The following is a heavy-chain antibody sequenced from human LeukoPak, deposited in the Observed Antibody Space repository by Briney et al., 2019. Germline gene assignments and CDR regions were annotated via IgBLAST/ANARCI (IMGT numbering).Heavy chain of an antibody. CDR2: ISGSGGST. CDR1: GFTLSSYA. CDR3: ARVSYDSSGPLDY. J-gene: IGHJ4*02. D-gene: IGHD3-22*01. V-gene: IGHV3-23*01. Sequence: GGSLRLSCAASGFTLSSYAMSWVRQAPGKGLEWVSAISGSGGSTYYADSVKGRFTISRDNAKNSLYLQMNSLRAEDTAVYYCARVSYDSSGPLDYWGQGTLVTVSS.